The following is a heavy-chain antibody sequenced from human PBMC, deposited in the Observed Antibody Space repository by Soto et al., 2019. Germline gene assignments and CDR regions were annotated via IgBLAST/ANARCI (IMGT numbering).Heavy chain of an antibody. J-gene: IGHJ4*02. D-gene: IGHD4-17*01. V-gene: IGHV4-59*08. CDR1: GGSISSYY. CDR2: IYYSGST. CDR3: ARRYGPGFDY. Sequence: QVQLQESGPGLVKPSETLSLTCTVSGGSISSYYWSWIRQPPGKGLEWIVYIYYSGSTNYNPSLKSRVTISVDTSKNQFSLKLSSVTAADTAVYYCARRYGPGFDYWGQGTLVTVSS.